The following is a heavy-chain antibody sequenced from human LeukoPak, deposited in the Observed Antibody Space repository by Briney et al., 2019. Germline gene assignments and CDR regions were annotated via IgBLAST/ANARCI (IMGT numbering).Heavy chain of an antibody. V-gene: IGHV3-23*01. J-gene: IGHJ6*02. D-gene: IGHD3-22*01. CDR3: AREAYYYDSSGLPYYYYGMDV. Sequence: PGGSLRLPCAASGFTFRSNTMSWVRQAPGRGLEWVSVISGSGSSTYYADSVKGRFTISRDNSKNTLYLQMNSLRAEDTAVYYCAREAYYYDSSGLPYYYYGMDVWGQGTTVTVSS. CDR2: ISGSGSST. CDR1: GFTFRSNT.